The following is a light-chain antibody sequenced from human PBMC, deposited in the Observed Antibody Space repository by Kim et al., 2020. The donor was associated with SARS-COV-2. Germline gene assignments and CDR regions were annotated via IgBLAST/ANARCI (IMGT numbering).Light chain of an antibody. CDR2: AAS. V-gene: IGKV1-39*01. CDR3: QQSYSTPHT. Sequence: DIQMTQSPSSLAASVGDRVTIICRASQSINTYLNWYQQKPDKAPKLLIYAASTLQSGVPSRFSGSGSGTDFTLTISSLQPEDFATYYCQQSYSTPHTFGQGTKLEI. J-gene: IGKJ2*01. CDR1: QSINTY.